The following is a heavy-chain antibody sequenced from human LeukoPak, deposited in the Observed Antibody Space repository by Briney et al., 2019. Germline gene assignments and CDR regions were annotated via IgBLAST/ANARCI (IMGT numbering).Heavy chain of an antibody. CDR3: ARPSIAVAGTWAGYFDY. CDR1: GGSISSSSYY. J-gene: IGHJ4*02. D-gene: IGHD6-19*01. V-gene: IGHV4-39*01. Sequence: SETLSLTCTVSGGSISSSSYYWGWIRQPPGKGLDWIGSIYYSGSTYYNPSLKSRVTISVDTSKNQFSLKLSSVTAADTAVYYCARPSIAVAGTWAGYFDYWGQGTLVTVSS. CDR2: IYYSGST.